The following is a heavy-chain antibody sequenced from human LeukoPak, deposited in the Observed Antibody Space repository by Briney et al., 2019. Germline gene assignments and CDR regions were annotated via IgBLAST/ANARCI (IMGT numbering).Heavy chain of an antibody. D-gene: IGHD1-26*01. CDR2: IYYSGST. CDR1: GGSISSYY. V-gene: IGHV4-59*01. Sequence: SETLSLTCTVSGGSISSYYWSWIRQPPGKGLEWIGYIYYSGSTNYNPSLKSRVTISVDTSKNQFSLKLSTVTAADTAVYYCARGKVGATPDYWGQGTLVTVSS. CDR3: ARGKVGATPDY. J-gene: IGHJ4*02.